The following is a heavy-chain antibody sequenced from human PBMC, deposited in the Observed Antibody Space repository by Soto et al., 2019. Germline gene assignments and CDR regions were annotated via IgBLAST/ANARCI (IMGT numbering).Heavy chain of an antibody. CDR2: ISAYNDDT. D-gene: IGHD1-1*01. V-gene: IGHV1-18*01. CDR3: ARERRDAYNLFYGMDV. J-gene: IGHJ6*02. Sequence: ASVKVSCKASGYTFSSYGISWVRQAPGQGLEWMGWISAYNDDTNYAQILQGRVTLTTDTSTSTADMELRSLRSDDTAVYYCARERRDAYNLFYGMDVWGQGTTVTVSS. CDR1: GYTFSSYG.